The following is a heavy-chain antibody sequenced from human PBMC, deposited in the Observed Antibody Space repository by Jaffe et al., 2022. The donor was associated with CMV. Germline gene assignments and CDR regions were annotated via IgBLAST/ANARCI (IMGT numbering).Heavy chain of an antibody. V-gene: IGHV3-7*03. Sequence: EVQLVESGGGLVQPGGSLRLSCAASGFTFSSYWMSWVRQAPGKGLEWVANIKQDGSEKYYVDSVKGRFTISRDNAKNSLYLQMNSLRAEDTAVYYCARFGWWELPGGEYYFDYWGQGTLVTVSS. CDR2: IKQDGSEK. J-gene: IGHJ4*02. CDR1: GFTFSSYW. D-gene: IGHD1-26*01. CDR3: ARFGWWELPGGEYYFDY.